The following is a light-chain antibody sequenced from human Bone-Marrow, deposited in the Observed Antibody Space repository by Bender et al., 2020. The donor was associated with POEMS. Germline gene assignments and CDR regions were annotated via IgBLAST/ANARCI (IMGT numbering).Light chain of an antibody. CDR3: CSYAGSATYV. J-gene: IGLJ1*01. Sequence: QSALTQPASVSGSPGQSITISCTGTSSDVGSYNLVSWYQQHPGRAPKLILYEGAKRPSGVSDRFSGSKSGNSASLTISGLQAEDEADYYCCSYAGSATYVFGTGTTVTVV. V-gene: IGLV2-23*01. CDR2: EGA. CDR1: SSDVGSYNL.